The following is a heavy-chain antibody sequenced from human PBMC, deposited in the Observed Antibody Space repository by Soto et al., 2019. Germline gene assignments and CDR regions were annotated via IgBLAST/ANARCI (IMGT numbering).Heavy chain of an antibody. CDR1: GFTFSSYA. CDR3: AKLGFVLMELYYFHQ. J-gene: IGHJ4*01. CDR2: ISGNSGKT. V-gene: IGHV3-23*01. D-gene: IGHD2-8*01. Sequence: PGGSLRLSCTASGFTFSSYAMSWVRQAPGKELEWVSTISGNSGKTNYAESVKGQFSISRDNSKNTVHLQLDSLRAEDTAVYFCAKLGFVLMELYYFHQWGHGTLVTVSS.